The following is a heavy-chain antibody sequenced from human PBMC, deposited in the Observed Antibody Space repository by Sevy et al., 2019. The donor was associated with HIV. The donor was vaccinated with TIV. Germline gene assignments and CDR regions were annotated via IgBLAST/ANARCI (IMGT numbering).Heavy chain of an antibody. CDR1: GYTFTSYG. Sequence: ASVKVSCKASGYTFTSYGISWVRQAPGQGLEWMGWISAYNGNTNYAQKLQGRVTMTTDTSTSTAYMELRSRRSDDTAVYYWARDDCSMTSCQPYYYYGMDVWGQGTTVTVAS. V-gene: IGHV1-18*01. D-gene: IGHD2-2*01. CDR3: ARDDCSMTSCQPYYYYGMDV. J-gene: IGHJ6*02. CDR2: ISAYNGNT.